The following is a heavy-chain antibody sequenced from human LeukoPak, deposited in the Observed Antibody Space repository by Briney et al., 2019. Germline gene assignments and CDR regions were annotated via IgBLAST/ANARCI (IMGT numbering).Heavy chain of an antibody. CDR2: IYYSGST. CDR3: ARATNYDLWCAYYHHMDV. V-gene: IGHV4-39*07. CDR1: GGSISSSSYY. D-gene: IGHD3-3*01. J-gene: IGHJ6*04. Sequence: SETLSLTCTVSGGSISSSSYYWGWIRQRPGKGLEWIGSIYYSGSTYYNPSLKSRVTISVDTSKNQFSLKLSSVTAADTAVYYCARATNYDLWCAYYHHMDVWGKGTTVTVSS.